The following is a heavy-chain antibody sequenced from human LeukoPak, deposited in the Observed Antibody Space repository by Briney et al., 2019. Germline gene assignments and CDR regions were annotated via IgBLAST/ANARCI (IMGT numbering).Heavy chain of an antibody. J-gene: IGHJ4*02. V-gene: IGHV3-21*01. CDR1: GFTISNNN. CDR2: ISRSTTYG. D-gene: IGHD3-22*01. CDR3: AKGRAGNYYYDSSDY. Sequence: GGSLRLSCAASGFTISNNNMNWVRNAPPPGLEWVSSISRSTTYGTYADSVQGRFTISRENATNSLYLQMNSLRAEDTAVYYCAKGRAGNYYYDSSDYWGQGTLVTVSS.